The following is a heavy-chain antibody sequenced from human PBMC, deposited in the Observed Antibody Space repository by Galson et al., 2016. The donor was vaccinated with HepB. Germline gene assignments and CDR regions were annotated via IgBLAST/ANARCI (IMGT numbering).Heavy chain of an antibody. CDR3: ARASTWIPSLDY. Sequence: SLRLSCAAFGFTLSTRYNMNWVRQAPGKGLEWVASISGSRSYIIYADSVKGRFTISRDDAKNSLYLQMKSLRVEDTAVYYCARASTWIPSLDYWGQGSLVTVSS. D-gene: IGHD5-12*01. CDR1: GFTLSTRYN. CDR2: ISGSRSYI. J-gene: IGHJ4*02. V-gene: IGHV3-21*06.